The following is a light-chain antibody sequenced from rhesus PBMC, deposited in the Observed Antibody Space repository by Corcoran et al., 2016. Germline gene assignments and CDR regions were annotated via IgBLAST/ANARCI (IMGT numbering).Light chain of an antibody. J-gene: IGLJ1*01. CDR3: SSYAASNTFI. Sequence: QAALTQPRSVSGSPGQSVTISCTGTSSDIGGYNYVSWYQQHPGTAPKLMIYEVSKRPSGVSDRFSVSKSGNTASLTISGLQAEDEADYYCSSYAASNTFIFGAGTRLTVL. CDR1: SSDIGGYNY. CDR2: EVS. V-gene: IGLV2-32*02.